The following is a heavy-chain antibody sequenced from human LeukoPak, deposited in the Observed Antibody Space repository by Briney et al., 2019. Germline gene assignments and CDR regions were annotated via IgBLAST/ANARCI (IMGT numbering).Heavy chain of an antibody. CDR2: IWYDGSNK. CDR1: EFTFSSYG. CDR3: AKGKDLQWPASYYFDY. J-gene: IGHJ4*02. Sequence: GGSLRLSCAASEFTFSSYGMHWVRQAPGKGLEWVAVIWYDGSNKYYADSVKGRFTISRDNSKNTLYLQMNSLRAEDTAVYYCAKGKDLQWPASYYFDYWGQGTLVTVSS. D-gene: IGHD6-19*01. V-gene: IGHV3-33*06.